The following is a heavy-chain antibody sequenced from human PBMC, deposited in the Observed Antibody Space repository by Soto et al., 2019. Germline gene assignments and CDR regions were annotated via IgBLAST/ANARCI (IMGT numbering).Heavy chain of an antibody. Sequence: QVQLVESGGGVVQPGRSLRLSCAASGFTFSNNGMHLVRQAPGKGLEWVAGIWYDGINKYYADSVKGRFIISRDNYKNTVYLQMNSLSAEDTAVYYCARDRVQMVDGLDVWGQGTTVTVSS. J-gene: IGHJ6*02. V-gene: IGHV3-33*01. CDR3: ARDRVQMVDGLDV. CDR1: GFTFSNNG. D-gene: IGHD2-15*01. CDR2: IWYDGINK.